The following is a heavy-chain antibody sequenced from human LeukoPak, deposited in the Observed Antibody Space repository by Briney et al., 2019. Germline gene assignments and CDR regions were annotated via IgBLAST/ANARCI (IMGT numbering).Heavy chain of an antibody. V-gene: IGHV3-30*02. D-gene: IGHD4-23*01. Sequence: GGSLRLSCAASRFTFSSYGMHWVRQAPGKGLQWVTFIRYDGNNKSYADSVKGRFTISRDNAKNTLYLQMNSLRAEDTAVYYCARDGVTITYYFDYWGQGTLVTVSS. CDR3: ARDGVTITYYFDY. CDR2: IRYDGNNK. J-gene: IGHJ4*02. CDR1: RFTFSSYG.